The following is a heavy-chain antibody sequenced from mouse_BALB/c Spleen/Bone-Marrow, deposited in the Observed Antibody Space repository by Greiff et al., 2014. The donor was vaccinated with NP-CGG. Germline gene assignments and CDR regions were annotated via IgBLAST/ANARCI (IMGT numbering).Heavy chain of an antibody. V-gene: IGHV1S34*01. CDR3: ARSCGAYGYDGGYYFDY. D-gene: IGHD2-2*01. CDR1: GYSFTGYH. Sequence: LAKTGASVKISCKASGYSFTGYHMHWVKQSHGKSLEWIGYISCYNGATSYNQKFKGKATFTVDTSPSTVYMQFNSLTSEDSAVYYCARSCGAYGYDGGYYFDYWGQGTTLTVSS. CDR2: ISCYNGAT. J-gene: IGHJ2*01.